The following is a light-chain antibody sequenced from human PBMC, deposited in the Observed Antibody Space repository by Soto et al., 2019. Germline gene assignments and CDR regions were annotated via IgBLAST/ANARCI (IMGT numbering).Light chain of an antibody. CDR2: GNS. CDR1: SSNIGAGYD. J-gene: IGLJ1*01. Sequence: SIFSTESSSNIGAGYDVHWYQHLPGTAPKLLIYGNSNRPSGVPDRFSGSRSGTAASLAITGLQAEDEADYYCQSYDSSLTVFGTGTKVTVL. CDR3: QSYDSSLTV. V-gene: IGLV1-40*01.